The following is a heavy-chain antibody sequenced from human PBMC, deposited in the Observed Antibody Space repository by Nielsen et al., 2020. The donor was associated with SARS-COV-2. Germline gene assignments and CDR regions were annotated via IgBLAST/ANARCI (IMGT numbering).Heavy chain of an antibody. CDR3: ARRWYGSGSDREAFDV. Sequence: GESLKISCAASGFTFSTYSMTWVRQAPGKGLEWVAAIASGSDFIYYLDAMKGRLTISRDNAKSSLYLQMDSLRAEDTAVYYCARRWYGSGSDREAFDVWGRGTMVTVSS. CDR1: GFTFSTYS. V-gene: IGHV3-21*01. J-gene: IGHJ3*01. D-gene: IGHD3-10*01. CDR2: IASGSDFI.